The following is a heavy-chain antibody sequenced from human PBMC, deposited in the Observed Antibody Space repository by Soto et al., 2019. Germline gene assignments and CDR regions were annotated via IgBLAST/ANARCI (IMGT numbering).Heavy chain of an antibody. CDR1: GFAFGSHG. CDR2: ISHDGQNQ. J-gene: IGHJ6*02. CDR3: ARERADIVVAPGATSGMDV. Sequence: QVQLVESGGGVVQPGRSLKLSCIGSGFAFGSHGMHWVRQVSGKGLEWVAVISHDGQNQYYRDSVKGRFTISRDNSKNSRYLEVNSLRVEDTAVYHCARERADIVVAPGATSGMDVWGQGTAVTVSS. D-gene: IGHD2-21*01. V-gene: IGHV3-30*03.